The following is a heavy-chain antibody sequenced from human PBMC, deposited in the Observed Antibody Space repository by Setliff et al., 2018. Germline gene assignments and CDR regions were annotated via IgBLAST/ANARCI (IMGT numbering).Heavy chain of an antibody. CDR2: IYYSGST. D-gene: IGHD3-3*01. Sequence: SETLSLTCTVSGGSISSSSYYWGWIRQPPGKGLEWIGSIYYSGSTYYNTSLKSRVTISVDTSKNQFSLKLSSVTAADTAVYYCARGRDYNFWSGYYRPDAFDIWGQGTMVTVSS. J-gene: IGHJ3*02. V-gene: IGHV4-39*07. CDR3: ARGRDYNFWSGYYRPDAFDI. CDR1: GGSISSSSYY.